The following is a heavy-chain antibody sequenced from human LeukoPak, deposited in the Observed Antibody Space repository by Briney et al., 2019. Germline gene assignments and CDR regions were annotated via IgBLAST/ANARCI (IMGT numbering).Heavy chain of an antibody. Sequence: ASVKVSCKASGYTFTSYGMSWVRQAPGQGLEWMGWISGHNGNTKYAQKLQGRVSMTSDATTSTAYMGLRSLRSDDTAVYYCARGTMIFGVAPPHFDYWGQGTLVTVSS. CDR2: ISGHNGNT. V-gene: IGHV1-18*01. D-gene: IGHD3/OR15-3a*01. CDR3: ARGTMIFGVAPPHFDY. J-gene: IGHJ4*02. CDR1: GYTFTSYG.